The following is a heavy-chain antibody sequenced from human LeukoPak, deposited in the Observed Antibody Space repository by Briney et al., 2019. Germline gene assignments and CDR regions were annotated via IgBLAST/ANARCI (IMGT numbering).Heavy chain of an antibody. V-gene: IGHV3-21*01. CDR1: GFTFSSYS. CDR3: ARDSGYSPLYYYYMDV. D-gene: IGHD5-24*01. CDR2: ISSSSSYI. J-gene: IGHJ6*03. Sequence: GGSLRLSCAASGFTFSSYSMNWVRQAPGKGLEWVSSISSSSSYIYYADSVKGRFTISRDNAKNPLYLQMNSLRAEDTAVYYCARDSGYSPLYYYYMDVWGKGTTVTVSS.